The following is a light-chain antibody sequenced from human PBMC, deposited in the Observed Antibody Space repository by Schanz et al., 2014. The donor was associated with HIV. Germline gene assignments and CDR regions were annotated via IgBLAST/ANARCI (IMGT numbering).Light chain of an antibody. Sequence: QSVLTQPPSVSGAPGQRVTISCTGSSSNIGACYDVHWYQQLPGTAPKLLIYGNSNRSSGVPDRFSGAKSGTSASLAITGLETGDEADYYCGTWDSSLSAFVFGTGTKLTVL. CDR1: SSNIGACYD. V-gene: IGLV1-40*01. J-gene: IGLJ1*01. CDR2: GNS. CDR3: GTWDSSLSAFV.